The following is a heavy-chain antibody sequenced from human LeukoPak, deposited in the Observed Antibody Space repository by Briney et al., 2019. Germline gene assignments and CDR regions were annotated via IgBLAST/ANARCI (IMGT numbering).Heavy chain of an antibody. Sequence: GGSLRLSCAASGFTVSSNYMSWVRQAPGKGLEWVSVIYSGGSTYYADSVKGRFTISRDNSKNTLYLQMNSLRAEDTAVYYCAGEYYADAFDIWGQGTMVTVSS. V-gene: IGHV3-53*01. CDR2: IYSGGST. CDR3: AGEYYADAFDI. CDR1: GFTVSSNY. D-gene: IGHD2-2*01. J-gene: IGHJ3*02.